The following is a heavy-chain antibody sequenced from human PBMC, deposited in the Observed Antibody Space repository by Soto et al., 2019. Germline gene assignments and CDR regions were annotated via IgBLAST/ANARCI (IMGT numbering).Heavy chain of an antibody. CDR2: ISHSGST. D-gene: IGHD5-18*01. V-gene: IGHV4-31*03. CDR3: AREYTYGSNFFDC. J-gene: IGHJ4*02. CDR1: GGSISSAAYY. Sequence: QVQLQESGPGLVKPSQTLSLSCTVSGGSISSAAYYLSWIRQHPGKGLEWIGYISHSGSTYYTPSLKSRVILSADTSKNQVALNLSSATAADTAVYFCAREYTYGSNFFDCWGQGALVTVSS.